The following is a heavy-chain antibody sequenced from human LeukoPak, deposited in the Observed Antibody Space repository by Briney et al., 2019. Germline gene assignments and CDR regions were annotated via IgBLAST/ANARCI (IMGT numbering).Heavy chain of an antibody. CDR1: GGSFSGYY. J-gene: IGHJ4*02. CDR3: ARARRYYGHHYFDY. CDR2: INHSGST. V-gene: IGHV4-34*01. Sequence: SETLSLTCAVYGGSFSGYYWSWIRKPPGKGLEWIGEINHSGSTNYNPSLKSRVTISVDTFKNQFSLKLSSVTAADTAVYYCARARRYYGHHYFDYWGQGTLVTVSS. D-gene: IGHD3-10*01.